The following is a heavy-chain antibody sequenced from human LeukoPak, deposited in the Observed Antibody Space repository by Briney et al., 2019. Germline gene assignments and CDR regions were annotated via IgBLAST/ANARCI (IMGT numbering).Heavy chain of an antibody. CDR3: ASSYSSGWYYFSYYYGMDV. Sequence: SVKVSCKASGGTFTSYAISWVRQAPGQGLEWMGGIIPIFGTANYAQKFQGRVTITADESTSTAYMELSSLRSEDTAVYYCASSYSSGWYYFSYYYGMDVWGQGTTVTVSS. D-gene: IGHD6-19*01. CDR1: GGTFTSYA. CDR2: IIPIFGTA. V-gene: IGHV1-69*01. J-gene: IGHJ6*02.